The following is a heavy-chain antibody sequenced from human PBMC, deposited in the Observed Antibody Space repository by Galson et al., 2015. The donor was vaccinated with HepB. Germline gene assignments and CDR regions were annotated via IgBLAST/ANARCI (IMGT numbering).Heavy chain of an antibody. CDR1: GFTFSSYG. V-gene: IGHV3-30*18. D-gene: IGHD5-18*01. J-gene: IGHJ4*02. Sequence: SLRLSCAASGFTFSSYGMHWVRQAPGEGLEWVAVISYDGSNKYYADSVKGRFTISRDNSKNTLYLQMNSLRAEDTAVYYCAKEDTAMVTRLMGDIDYWGQGTLVTVSS. CDR3: AKEDTAMVTRLMGDIDY. CDR2: ISYDGSNK.